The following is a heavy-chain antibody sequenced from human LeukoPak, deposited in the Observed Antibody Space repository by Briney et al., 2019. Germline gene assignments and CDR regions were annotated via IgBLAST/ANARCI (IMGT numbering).Heavy chain of an antibody. J-gene: IGHJ3*02. CDR1: GYRFTSYW. CDR3: ALSNDYGDYGGGDAFDI. CDR2: IYPGDSDT. V-gene: IGHV5-51*01. D-gene: IGHD4-17*01. Sequence: GESLKISFKGSGYRFTSYWIGWVRPMPGKGLEWMGIIYPGDSDTRYSPSFQGQVTISADKSISTAYLQWSSLKASDTAMYYCALSNDYGDYGGGDAFDIWGQGTMVTVSS.